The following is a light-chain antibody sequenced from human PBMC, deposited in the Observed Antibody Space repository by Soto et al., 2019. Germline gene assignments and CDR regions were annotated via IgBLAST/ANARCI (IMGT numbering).Light chain of an antibody. CDR3: QQRTSWPLT. CDR2: DAS. CDR1: QSVSSY. Sequence: EVVLTQSPATLSLSPGERATLSCRASQSVSSYLAWYQQKPGQAPRLLVYDASNRATGIPARFSGSGAGTDFTLTSSSLEPEDVAVYYCQQRTSWPLTFGGGTKVEIK. J-gene: IGKJ4*01. V-gene: IGKV3-11*01.